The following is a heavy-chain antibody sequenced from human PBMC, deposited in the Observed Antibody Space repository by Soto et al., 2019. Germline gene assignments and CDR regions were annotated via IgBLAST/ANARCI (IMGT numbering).Heavy chain of an antibody. V-gene: IGHV4-61*01. CDR3: TRGPPRVQWFDP. CDR2: IYFTGST. CDR1: CGAVSSGTYY. Sequence: SLTCTVSCGAVSSGTYYWSWIRQPPGKGLEWIGHIYFTGSTNYNPSLKSRVTMSLDTSRNQFSLKLSSVTAADTAVYYCTRGPPRVQWFDPWGLGTLVTVSS. J-gene: IGHJ5*02.